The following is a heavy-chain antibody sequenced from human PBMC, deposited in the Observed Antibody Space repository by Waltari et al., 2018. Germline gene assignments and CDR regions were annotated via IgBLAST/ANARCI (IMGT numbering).Heavy chain of an antibody. D-gene: IGHD3-22*01. CDR2: IIPIRGRA. V-gene: IGHV1-69*10. J-gene: IGHJ5*02. CDR3: ARAWRGTDSLAPAWFDP. CDR1: GGTFSSYA. Sequence: QVQLVQSGAEVKKPGSSVKVSCKASGGTFSSYAISWVRQAPGQGLEWMGGIIPIRGRANDAQKFQGRVTSSADKSTSTAYMELSSLRSEDTAVYYCARAWRGTDSLAPAWFDPWGQGTLVTVSS.